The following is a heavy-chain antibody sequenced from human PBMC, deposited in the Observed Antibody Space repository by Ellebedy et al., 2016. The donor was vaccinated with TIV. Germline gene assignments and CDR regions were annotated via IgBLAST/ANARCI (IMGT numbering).Heavy chain of an antibody. D-gene: IGHD3-22*01. CDR2: IYSGGAT. CDR1: GFTVSSNY. Sequence: GGSLRLSCAASGFTVSSNYVSWVRQAPGKGLEWVSVIYSGGATYYADSVKGRFTISRDNSKNTLYLQMNSLRAEDTAVYYCARHYYDSSGYFDFWGQGTLVTVSS. J-gene: IGHJ4*02. CDR3: ARHYYDSSGYFDF. V-gene: IGHV3-66*04.